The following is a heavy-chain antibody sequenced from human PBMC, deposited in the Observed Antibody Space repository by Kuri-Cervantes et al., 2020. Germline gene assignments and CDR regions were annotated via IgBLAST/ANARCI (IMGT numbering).Heavy chain of an antibody. Sequence: SETLSLTCAVYGGSFSGYYWSWIRQPPGKGLERIGEINHSGSTNYNPSLKSRVTISVDTSKIQFSLKLSSVTAADTAVYYCARGRSTARYYYYYYYMDVWGKGTTVTVSS. CDR1: GGSFSGYY. J-gene: IGHJ6*03. D-gene: IGHD2-2*01. V-gene: IGHV4-34*01. CDR3: ARGRSTARYYYYYYYMDV. CDR2: INHSGST.